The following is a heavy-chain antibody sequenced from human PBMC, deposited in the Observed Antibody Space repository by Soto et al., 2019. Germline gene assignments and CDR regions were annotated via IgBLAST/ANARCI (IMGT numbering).Heavy chain of an antibody. CDR2: IYYTGNT. J-gene: IGHJ4*02. CDR3: ASGHDAYKVRY. Sequence: QVQLQESGPGLVKPSQTLSLTCTVSGGSISSGGTGSYWTWIRQLPGKGLEWIGYIYYTGNTYYNPSLKSRPTISIDTSENQFSLELTSVPAADTAVYFCASGHDAYKVRYWGQGTLVTVSS. D-gene: IGHD1-1*01. V-gene: IGHV4-31*03. CDR1: GGSISSGGTGSY.